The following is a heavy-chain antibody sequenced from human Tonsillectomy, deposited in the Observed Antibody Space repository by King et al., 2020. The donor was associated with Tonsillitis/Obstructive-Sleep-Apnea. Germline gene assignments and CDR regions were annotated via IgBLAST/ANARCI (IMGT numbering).Heavy chain of an antibody. J-gene: IGHJ5*02. CDR3: SRVPAISVAGTFNWFDP. V-gene: IGHV4-34*01. CDR1: GGSFSDYY. Sequence: VQLQQWGAGLLKPSETLSLTCPVYGGSFSDYYWSWIRQPPGKGLEWIGEINHSGSTNYNPSLKSRVTISVDTSKNQFSLKLSSVTAADTAVYYCSRVPAISVAGTFNWFDPWGQGTLVTVSS. CDR2: INHSGST. D-gene: IGHD6-19*01.